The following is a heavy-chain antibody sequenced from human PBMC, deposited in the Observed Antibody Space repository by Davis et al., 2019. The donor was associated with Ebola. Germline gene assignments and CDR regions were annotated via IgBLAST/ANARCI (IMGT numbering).Heavy chain of an antibody. CDR3: AKCAGGGGSCYSDY. CDR1: GFTFSSYS. Sequence: GESLKISCAASGFTFSSYSMSWVRQAPGKGLEWVSSISSSSSYIYYADSVKGRFTISRDNAKNSLYLQMNSLRAEDTALYYCAKCAGGGGSCYSDYWGQGTLVTVSS. V-gene: IGHV3-21*04. CDR2: ISSSSSYI. J-gene: IGHJ4*02. D-gene: IGHD2-15*01.